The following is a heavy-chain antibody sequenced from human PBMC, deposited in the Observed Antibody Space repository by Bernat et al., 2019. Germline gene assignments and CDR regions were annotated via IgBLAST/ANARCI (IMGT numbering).Heavy chain of an antibody. J-gene: IGHJ4*02. CDR2: ISGSGGST. CDR3: AKDIYSYGPSDFDY. V-gene: IGHV3-23*04. D-gene: IGHD5-18*01. CDR1: GFTFGSHP. Sequence: MQLVESGGGVVQPGRSLRLSCAASGFTFGSHPMHWVRQAPGKGLEWVSAISGSGGSTYYADSVKGRFTISRDNSKNTLYLQMNSLRAEDTVVYYCAKDIYSYGPSDFDYWGQGTLVTVSS.